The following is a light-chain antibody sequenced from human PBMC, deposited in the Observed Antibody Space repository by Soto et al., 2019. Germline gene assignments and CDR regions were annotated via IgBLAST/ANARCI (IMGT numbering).Light chain of an antibody. CDR1: QSISNH. J-gene: IGKJ1*01. Sequence: DIQMTQSPSSLSASVEDRVIITCRASQSISNHLNWYQQKPGKAPKLLIFAASSLQSGVPSRFSGSRSGPDFTLTISSLQPGDFATYYCQQSYSSPPTFGQGTKVDIK. V-gene: IGKV1-39*01. CDR2: AAS. CDR3: QQSYSSPPT.